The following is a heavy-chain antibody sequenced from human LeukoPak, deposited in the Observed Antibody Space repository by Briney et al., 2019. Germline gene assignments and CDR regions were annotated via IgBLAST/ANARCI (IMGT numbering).Heavy chain of an antibody. Sequence: ASVKVSCKASGYTFTGYYMHWVRQAPGQGLEWMGWINPNSGGTNYAQKFQGRVTMTRDTSISTAYMELSRLRSDDTAVYYCARDDPRYCSGTSCSFDYWGQGTLVTVSS. J-gene: IGHJ4*02. V-gene: IGHV1-2*02. CDR1: GYTFTGYY. CDR3: ARDDPRYCSGTSCSFDY. D-gene: IGHD2-2*01. CDR2: INPNSGGT.